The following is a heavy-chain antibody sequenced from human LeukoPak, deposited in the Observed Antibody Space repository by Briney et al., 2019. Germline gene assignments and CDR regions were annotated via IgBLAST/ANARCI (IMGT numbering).Heavy chain of an antibody. V-gene: IGHV4-59*01. Sequence: SETLSLTCAVSSGFINNFYWAWLRQAPGKGLEWIGDIYYSGSTTYNPSLKSRITISVDTPKNQFSLKVSSVTAADTAVYYCARYSGTTTYYYYMDVWGKGTTVTVSS. D-gene: IGHD3-16*01. J-gene: IGHJ6*04. CDR3: ARYSGTTTYYYYMDV. CDR1: SGFINNFY. CDR2: IYYSGST.